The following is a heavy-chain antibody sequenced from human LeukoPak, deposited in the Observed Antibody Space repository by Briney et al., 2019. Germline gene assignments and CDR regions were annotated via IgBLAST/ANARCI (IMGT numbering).Heavy chain of an antibody. V-gene: IGHV4-59*01. CDR3: ARLDHGVTTA. D-gene: IGHD1/OR15-1a*01. CDR2: IYYSGST. Sequence: SETLSLTCTVSGGSISSYYWSWIRQPPGKGLEWIGYIYYSGSTNYNPSLKSRVTISVDTSKNQFSLKLSSVTAADTAVYYCARLDHGVTTAWGQGTLVTVSS. CDR1: GGSISSYY. J-gene: IGHJ5*02.